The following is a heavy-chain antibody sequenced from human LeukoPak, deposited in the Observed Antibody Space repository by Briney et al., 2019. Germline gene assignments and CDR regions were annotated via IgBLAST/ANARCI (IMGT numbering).Heavy chain of an antibody. J-gene: IGHJ6*03. D-gene: IGHD3-10*01. Sequence: GGSLRLSCAASGFTFDDYGMSWVRQAPGKGLEWVSGINWNGGSTGYADSVKGRFTISRDNAKNSLYLQMNSLRAEDTALYYCARDASRRYYYGSGSYYTGEFYYYYYYMDVRGKGTTVTVSS. V-gene: IGHV3-20*04. CDR2: INWNGGST. CDR3: ARDASRRYYYGSGSYYTGEFYYYYYYMDV. CDR1: GFTFDDYG.